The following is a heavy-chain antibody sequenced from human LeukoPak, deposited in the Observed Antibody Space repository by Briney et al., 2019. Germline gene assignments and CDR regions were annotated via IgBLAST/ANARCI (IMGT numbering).Heavy chain of an antibody. CDR3: ARGQSGDPAFDI. J-gene: IGHJ3*02. CDR1: GFTFSSYE. D-gene: IGHD4-17*01. V-gene: IGHV3-53*01. Sequence: PGGSLRLSCAASGFTFSSYEINWVRQAPGKGLEWVSVIYSGGTTYYGDSVEGRFTISRDNSRNTLNLQMNSLRAEDTAVYFCARGQSGDPAFDIWGQGTMVTVSS. CDR2: IYSGGTT.